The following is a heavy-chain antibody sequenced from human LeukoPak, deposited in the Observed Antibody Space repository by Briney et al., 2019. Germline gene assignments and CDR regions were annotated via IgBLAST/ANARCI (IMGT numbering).Heavy chain of an antibody. CDR2: IYYSGST. Sequence: SETLSLTCTVSGGSISSYYWSWIRQPPGKGLEWIGYIYYSGSTNYNPSLKSRVIISVDTSKNQFSLKLSPVIAADTAVYYCAGSLGGHDSSGYWGQGTLVTVSA. J-gene: IGHJ4*02. D-gene: IGHD3-22*01. CDR3: AGSLGGHDSSGY. V-gene: IGHV4-59*01. CDR1: GGSISSYY.